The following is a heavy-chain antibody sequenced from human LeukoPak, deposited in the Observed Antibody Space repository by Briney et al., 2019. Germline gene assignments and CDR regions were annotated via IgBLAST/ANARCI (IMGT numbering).Heavy chain of an antibody. CDR1: GFTFSSYS. V-gene: IGHV3-48*01. J-gene: IGHJ4*02. D-gene: IGHD3-9*01. CDR2: ISSSSSTI. CDR3: ARDLGDILTGYYNPYYFDY. Sequence: PGGSLRLSCAASGFTFSSYSMNGVRQAPGKGLEGVSYISSSSSTIVYGDSVKGRLTISRDNAKNSLYLQMNSLRAEDTAVYYCARDLGDILTGYYNPYYFDYWGQGTLVTVSS.